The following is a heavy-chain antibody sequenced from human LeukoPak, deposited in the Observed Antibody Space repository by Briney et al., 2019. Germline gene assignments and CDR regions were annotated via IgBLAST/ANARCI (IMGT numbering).Heavy chain of an antibody. CDR3: ARDNSVGDVAWWFDP. Sequence: ASVKVSCKASGYTFTSYGISWVRQAPGQGIEWMGWISAYSGNTNYAQKLQGRVTMTRDMSTNTDYMELSRLRSEDTAVYYCARDNSVGDVAWWFDPWGQGTLVTVSS. CDR2: ISAYSGNT. V-gene: IGHV1-18*01. D-gene: IGHD1-26*01. J-gene: IGHJ5*02. CDR1: GYTFTSYG.